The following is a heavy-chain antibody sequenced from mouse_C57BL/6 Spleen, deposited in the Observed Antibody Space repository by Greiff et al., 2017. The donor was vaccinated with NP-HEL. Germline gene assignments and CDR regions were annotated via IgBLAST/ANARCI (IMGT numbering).Heavy chain of an antibody. Sequence: VKLQQSGPGLVQPSQSLSITCTVSGFSLTSYGVHWVRQSPGKGLEWLGVIWRGGSTDYNAAFMSRLSITKDNSKSQVFFKMNSLQADDTAIYYCAKNGGITTVDAMDYWGQGTSVTVSS. CDR2: IWRGGST. V-gene: IGHV2-5*01. CDR1: GFSLTSYG. D-gene: IGHD1-1*01. J-gene: IGHJ4*01. CDR3: AKNGGITTVDAMDY.